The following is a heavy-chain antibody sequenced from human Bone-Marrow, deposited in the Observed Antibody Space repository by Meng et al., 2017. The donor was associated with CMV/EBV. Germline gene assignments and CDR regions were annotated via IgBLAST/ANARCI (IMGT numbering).Heavy chain of an antibody. CDR3: ARVRESGSYFPNY. CDR1: GYTFTGYY. CDR2: INPNSGGT. Sequence: ASVKVSCKASGYTFTGYYMHWVRQAPGQGLEWMGWINPNSGGTNYAQKLQGRVTMTTDTSTSTAYMELRSLRSDDTAVYYCARVRESGSYFPNYWGQGTLVTVSS. J-gene: IGHJ4*02. V-gene: IGHV1-2*02. D-gene: IGHD1-26*01.